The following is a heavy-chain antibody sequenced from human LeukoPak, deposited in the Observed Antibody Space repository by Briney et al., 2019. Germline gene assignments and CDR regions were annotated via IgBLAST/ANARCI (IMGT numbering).Heavy chain of an antibody. D-gene: IGHD6-13*01. CDR3: AKFHGSTWYFFDY. Sequence: GGSLRLSCVVHSDGFSLTWLQWVRQAPGKGLEWVSAISGSGGSTYYADSVKGRFTISRDNSKNTLYLQMNSLRAEDTAVYYCAKFHGSTWYFFDYWGQGTLVTVSS. CDR1: SDGFSLTW. J-gene: IGHJ4*02. CDR2: ISGSGGST. V-gene: IGHV3-23*01.